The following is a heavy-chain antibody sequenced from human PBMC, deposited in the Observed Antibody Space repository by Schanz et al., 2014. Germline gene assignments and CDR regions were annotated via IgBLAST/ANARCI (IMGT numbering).Heavy chain of an antibody. CDR3: ARHSRGYPFYGMDA. Sequence: QVQLVQSGAEVKKPGSSVKVSCKASGGTFSSYAFSWVRQAPGQGLEWMGWINTNTGNPTYAQGFTGRFVFSWDTSVSTAYLRISSVKADDTAVYYCARHSRGYPFYGMDAWGQGTTVTVSS. D-gene: IGHD5-12*01. J-gene: IGHJ6*02. V-gene: IGHV7-4-1*02. CDR1: GGTFSSYA. CDR2: INTNTGNP.